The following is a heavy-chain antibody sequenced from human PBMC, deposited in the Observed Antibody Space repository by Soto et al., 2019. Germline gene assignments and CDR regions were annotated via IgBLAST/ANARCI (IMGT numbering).Heavy chain of an antibody. J-gene: IGHJ6*02. CDR3: ARDTSYSSSVVGPYYYYCYGRDV. Sequence: QVQLVQSGAEVKKPGSSVKVSCKASGGTFSSYAISWVRQAPGQGLEWMGGIIPIFGTANYAQKFQGRVTITSDESTSTAYIELSSLRSENTAVYYCARDTSYSSSVVGPYYYYCYGRDVWGQGTTVTVSS. D-gene: IGHD6-6*01. V-gene: IGHV1-69*01. CDR2: IIPIFGTA. CDR1: GGTFSSYA.